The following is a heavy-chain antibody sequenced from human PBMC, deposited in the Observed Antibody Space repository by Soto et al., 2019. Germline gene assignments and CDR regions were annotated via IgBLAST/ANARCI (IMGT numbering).Heavy chain of an antibody. D-gene: IGHD6-13*01. V-gene: IGHV1-2*02. CDR3: ARSLLDEYSSSWRSAYYGMDV. CDR1: GFAFSAYY. Sequence: ASLKVSCKASGFAFSAYYIYWVRKTTGQGLEWIGWINPNSGGTNNAQKFQGRVTMTRDTSTSTVYMELSALISDDTAVYYCARSLLDEYSSSWRSAYYGMDVWGQGTTVTVSS. J-gene: IGHJ6*02. CDR2: INPNSGGT.